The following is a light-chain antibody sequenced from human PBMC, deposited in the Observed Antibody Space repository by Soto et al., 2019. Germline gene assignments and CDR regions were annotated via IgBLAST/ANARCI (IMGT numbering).Light chain of an antibody. J-gene: IGLJ1*01. CDR2: EVS. CDR3: HSYTSSTAYV. Sequence: QSALTQPASVSGSPGQSITVSCAGASSDVGRYNYVSWYQLHPGKAPKLIIYEVSNRPSGVSNRFSGSKSGNTDYLTISGLRAEDEADYYCHSYTSSTAYVFGTGTKATVL. V-gene: IGLV2-14*01. CDR1: SSDVGRYNY.